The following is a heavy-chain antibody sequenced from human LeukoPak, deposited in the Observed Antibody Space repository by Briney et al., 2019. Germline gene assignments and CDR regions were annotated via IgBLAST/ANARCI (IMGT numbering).Heavy chain of an antibody. CDR1: GFTFDDYA. J-gene: IGHJ3*02. D-gene: IGHD5-24*01. V-gene: IGHV3-43D*03. CDR3: AKEGKDEMATMGDGAFDI. CDR2: ISWDGGST. Sequence: GGSLRLSCAASGFTFDDYAMHWVRQAPGKGLEWVSLISWDGGSTYYADSVKGRFTISRDNSKNSLYLQMNSLRAEDTALYYCAKEGKDEMATMGDGAFDIWGQGTMVTVSS.